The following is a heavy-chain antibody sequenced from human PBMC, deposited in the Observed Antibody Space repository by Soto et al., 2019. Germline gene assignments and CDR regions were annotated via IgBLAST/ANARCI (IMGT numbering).Heavy chain of an antibody. D-gene: IGHD2-21*01. CDR3: ARSDGYNFNWLES. Sequence: QVQLVQSGAEVKTPGASVKVSCKASGYTFATYDINWVRQAPGQGLEWMGWMNPNSGNTGYAQKFQGRLTMTRDTALSVAHMELSSLRNEDTAVYYCARSDGYNFNWLESWGQGTLVTGSA. V-gene: IGHV1-8*01. CDR1: GYTFATYD. CDR2: MNPNSGNT. J-gene: IGHJ5*01.